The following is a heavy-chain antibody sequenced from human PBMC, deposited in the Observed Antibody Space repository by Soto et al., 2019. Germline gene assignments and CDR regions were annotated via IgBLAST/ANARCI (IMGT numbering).Heavy chain of an antibody. CDR1: GGTFSSYT. CDR3: ARESIAAAGTRFFDY. J-gene: IGHJ4*02. V-gene: IGHV1-69*08. Sequence: QVQLVQSGAEVKKPGSSVKVSCKASGGTFSSYTISWVRQAPGQGLEWMGRIIPILGIANYAQKCQGRVTITADKSTSTAYMELSSLRSEDTAVYYCARESIAAAGTRFFDYWGQGTLVTVSS. D-gene: IGHD6-13*01. CDR2: IIPILGIA.